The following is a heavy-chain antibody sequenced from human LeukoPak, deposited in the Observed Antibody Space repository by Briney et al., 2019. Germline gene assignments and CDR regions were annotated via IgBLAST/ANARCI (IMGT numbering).Heavy chain of an antibody. CDR1: GGSIGPNY. V-gene: IGHV4-59*01. Sequence: SETLSLTCTISGGSIGPNYCSWIRQPPGKGLEWIGYIHYRGSTNYNPSLKSRVTISVDTSKNQFSLKLSSVTAADTAVYYCAREEIRSWFDPWGQGTLVTVSS. J-gene: IGHJ5*02. D-gene: IGHD5-24*01. CDR3: AREEIRSWFDP. CDR2: IHYRGST.